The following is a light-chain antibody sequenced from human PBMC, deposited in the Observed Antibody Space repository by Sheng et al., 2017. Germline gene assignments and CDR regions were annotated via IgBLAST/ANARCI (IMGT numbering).Light chain of an antibody. CDR1: HSVSGTY. Sequence: EIVLTQSPGTLSLSPGERATLSCRASHSVSGTYLAWYQQRLGQTPRLLIYGATSRATGTPDRFSGSGSGTDFTLTISRLETEDFAMYFCHQYGSSPRTFGQGTKVEIK. CDR3: HQYGSSPRT. CDR2: GAT. V-gene: IGKV3-20*01. J-gene: IGKJ1*01.